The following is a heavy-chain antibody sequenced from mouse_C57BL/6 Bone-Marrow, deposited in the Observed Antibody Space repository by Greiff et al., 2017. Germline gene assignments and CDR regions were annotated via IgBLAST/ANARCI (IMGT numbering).Heavy chain of an antibody. Sequence: VQLQQPGAELVMPGASVKLSCKASGYTFTSYWMPWVKQRPGQGLEWIGEIDPSDSYTNYNQKFKGKSTLTVDKSSSTAYMQLSSLTYEDSAVYYCAREGMLSAWFAYWGQGTLVTVSA. J-gene: IGHJ3*01. D-gene: IGHD3-2*02. CDR3: AREGMLSAWFAY. CDR1: GYTFTSYW. CDR2: IDPSDSYT. V-gene: IGHV1-69*01.